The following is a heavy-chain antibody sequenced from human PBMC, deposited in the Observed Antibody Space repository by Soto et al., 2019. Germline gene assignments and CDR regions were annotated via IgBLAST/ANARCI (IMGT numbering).Heavy chain of an antibody. CDR3: ARQGYSSGWYPPARSSGFDP. J-gene: IGHJ5*02. CDR2: IYYSGST. Sequence: KPSETLSLTCTVSGGSISSSSYYWVWIRQPPGKGLEWIGSIYYSGSTYYNPSLKSRVTISVDTSKNQFSLKLSSVTAADTAVYYCARQGYSSGWYPPARSSGFDPWGQGTLVTVSS. CDR1: GGSISSSSYY. V-gene: IGHV4-39*01. D-gene: IGHD6-19*01.